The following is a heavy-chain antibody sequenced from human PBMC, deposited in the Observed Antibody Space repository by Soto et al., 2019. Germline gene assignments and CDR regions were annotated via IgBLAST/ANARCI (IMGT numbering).Heavy chain of an antibody. J-gene: IGHJ4*02. CDR1: GFTFSNAW. CDR3: TNQGWIAVAGLFVY. CDR2: IKSKTDGGTT. D-gene: IGHD6-19*01. V-gene: IGHV3-15*01. Sequence: PGGSLRLSCAASGFTFSNAWMSWVRQAPGKGLEWVGRIKSKTDGGTTDYAAPVKGRFTISRDDSKNTLYLLMNSLKTEDTAVYYCTNQGWIAVAGLFVYWGQGTLVTVSS.